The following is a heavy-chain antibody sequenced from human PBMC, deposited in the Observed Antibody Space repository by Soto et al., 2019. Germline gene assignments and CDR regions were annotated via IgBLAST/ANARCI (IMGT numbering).Heavy chain of an antibody. CDR3: AHAVVVVASGY. J-gene: IGHJ4*02. CDR2: ITNTGGST. CDR1: GFTFSNYA. Sequence: EVQLLESGGDLVQPGGSLRLSCAPTGFTFSNYAMSWVRQAPGKGLEWVSTITNTGGSTYYADSVRGRFTFSRDNSKNTMYLQMNSLRAEDTAVYYCAHAVVVVASGYWGQGTLVNVSS. V-gene: IGHV3-23*01. D-gene: IGHD2-15*01.